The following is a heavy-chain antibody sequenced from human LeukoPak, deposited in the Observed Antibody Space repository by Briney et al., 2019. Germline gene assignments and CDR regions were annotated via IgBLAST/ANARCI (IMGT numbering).Heavy chain of an antibody. V-gene: IGHV4-61*02. J-gene: IGHJ6*02. CDR1: GGSISSGSYY. CDR2: IYTSGST. D-gene: IGHD4-23*01. Sequence: SETLSLTWTVSGGSISSGSYYWSWIRQRAGKGLEWIGRIYTSGSTNYNPSLKSRVTISVDTSKNQFSLKLSSVTAADTAVYYCARDDYGGNSPPPYYYYGMDVWGQGTTVTVSS. CDR3: ARDDYGGNSPPPYYYYGMDV.